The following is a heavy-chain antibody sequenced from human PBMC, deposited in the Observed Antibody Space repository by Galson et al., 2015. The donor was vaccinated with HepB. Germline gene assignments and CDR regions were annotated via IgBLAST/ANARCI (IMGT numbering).Heavy chain of an antibody. Sequence: SVKVSCKASGYTFTSYAMHWVRQAPGQRLEWMGWINAGNGNTTYSQKFQGRVTITRDTSASTAYMELSSLRSEDTAVYYCARDAAYSSTWTYYYYGMDVWGQGTTVTGSS. D-gene: IGHD6-13*01. CDR3: ARDAAYSSTWTYYYYGMDV. CDR2: INAGNGNT. J-gene: IGHJ6*02. CDR1: GYTFTSYA. V-gene: IGHV1-3*01.